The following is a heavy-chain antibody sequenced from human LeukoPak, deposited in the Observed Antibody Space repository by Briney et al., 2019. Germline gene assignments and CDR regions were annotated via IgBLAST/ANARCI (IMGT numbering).Heavy chain of an antibody. Sequence: SETLSLTCTVSGYSISSGYYWGWIRPPPGKGLEWIGSIYHSGSTYYNPSLKSRVTISVDTSKNQFSLKLSSVTAADTAVYYCARIGGYNPNWFDPWGQGTLVTVSS. V-gene: IGHV4-38-2*02. CDR2: IYHSGST. D-gene: IGHD5-18*01. CDR1: GYSISSGYY. CDR3: ARIGGYNPNWFDP. J-gene: IGHJ5*02.